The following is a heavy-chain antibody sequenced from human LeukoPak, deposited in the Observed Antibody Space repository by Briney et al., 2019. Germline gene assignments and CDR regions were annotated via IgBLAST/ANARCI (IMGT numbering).Heavy chain of an antibody. J-gene: IGHJ2*01. D-gene: IGHD3-3*01. CDR1: GGSISSYY. CDR3: AATYYDFWSGYYHYWYFDL. CDR2: IYYSGST. V-gene: IGHV4-59*08. Sequence: SETLSLTCTVSGGSISSYYWSWIRQPPGKGLEWIGYIYYSGSTNYNPSLKSRVTISVDTSKNQFSLKLSSVTAADTAVYYCAATYYDFWSGYYHYWYFDLWGRGTLVTVSS.